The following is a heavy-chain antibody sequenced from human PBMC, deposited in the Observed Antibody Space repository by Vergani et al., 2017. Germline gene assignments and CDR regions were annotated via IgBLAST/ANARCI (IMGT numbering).Heavy chain of an antibody. CDR2: IKQDGSEK. J-gene: IGHJ6*02. V-gene: IGHV3-7*01. D-gene: IGHD2-2*01. CDR3: ARGMRYCGSTSCYVYYVMYV. CDR1: GFTFSSYW. Sequence: EVQLLESGGGLVQPGGSLRLSCAASGFTFSSYWMSWVRQAPGKGLEWVANIKQDGSEKYYVDSVKGRFTISRDNAKNSLYLQMNSLRAEDTAVYYCARGMRYCGSTSCYVYYVMYVWGQGTTVTVSS.